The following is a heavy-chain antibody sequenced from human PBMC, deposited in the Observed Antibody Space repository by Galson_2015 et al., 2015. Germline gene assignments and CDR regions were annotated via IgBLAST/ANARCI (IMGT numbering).Heavy chain of an antibody. D-gene: IGHD5-12*01. CDR3: AKDRGYSGYGYSGMEV. J-gene: IGHJ6*02. CDR2: NSGSGGST. Sequence: SLRLSCAASGFTFNSYAMNWVRQAPGKGLEWVSGNSGSGGSTYYADSVKGRSTISRDISKNTLYLQMNSLRAEDTAVYYCAKDRGYSGYGYSGMEVWGQGTTVTVSS. V-gene: IGHV3-23*01. CDR1: GFTFNSYA.